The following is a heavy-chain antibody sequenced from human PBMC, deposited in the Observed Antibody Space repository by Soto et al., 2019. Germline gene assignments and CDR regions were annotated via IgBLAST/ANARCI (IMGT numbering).Heavy chain of an antibody. J-gene: IGHJ4*02. D-gene: IGHD6-19*01. Sequence: ASVKVSCKVSGYTLTELSMHWLRQAPGKGLEWMGGFDPEDGETIYAQKFQGRVTMTEDTSTDTAYMELSSLRSEDTAVYYCATPAAVAGTTFDYWGQGTLVTVSS. CDR2: FDPEDGET. V-gene: IGHV1-24*01. CDR1: GYTLTELS. CDR3: ATPAAVAGTTFDY.